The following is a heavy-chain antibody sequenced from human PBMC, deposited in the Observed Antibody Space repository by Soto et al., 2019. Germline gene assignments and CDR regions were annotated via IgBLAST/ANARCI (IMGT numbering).Heavy chain of an antibody. CDR1: GYTFTSYY. CDR2: INPSGGST. CDR3: ARDLKGYNFAWLFGDAFDI. J-gene: IGHJ3*02. D-gene: IGHD3-9*01. V-gene: IGHV1-46*01. Sequence: ASVKVSCKASGYTFTSYYMHWVRQAPGQGLEWMGIINPSGGSTSYAQKFQGRATMTRDTSTSTVYMELSSLRSEDTAVYYCARDLKGYNFAWLFGDAFDIWGQGTMVTVSS.